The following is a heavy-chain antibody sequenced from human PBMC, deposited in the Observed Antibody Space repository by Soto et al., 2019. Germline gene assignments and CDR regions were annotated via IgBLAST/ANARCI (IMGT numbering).Heavy chain of an antibody. Sequence: QVQLVQSGAEVKKPGSSVKVSCKASGGTFSRYGINWVRQAPGHGLEWMGGVIPLFGTANYAQKFQGRVTITADESTSTAQMERRSLRSEDTAVYYCARDYGRDCSGGNCYFYFWGQGTLVTVSS. V-gene: IGHV1-69*01. CDR1: GGTFSRYG. D-gene: IGHD2-15*01. J-gene: IGHJ4*02. CDR2: VIPLFGTA. CDR3: ARDYGRDCSGGNCYFYF.